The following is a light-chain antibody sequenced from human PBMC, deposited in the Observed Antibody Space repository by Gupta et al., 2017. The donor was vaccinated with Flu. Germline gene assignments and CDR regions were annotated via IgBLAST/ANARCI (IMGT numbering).Light chain of an antibody. Sequence: QSALTQPASVSGSPGQSITISCTGTSRYVGNYNYVSWYQQHPGKAPKLMIYDVSNRPSGISKRFSGSKSGNTASLTXSXLQAEDXADYYCSSYTISSSYLFGTGTKVSVL. CDR2: DVS. V-gene: IGLV2-14*03. J-gene: IGLJ1*01. CDR1: SRYVGNYNY. CDR3: SSYTISSSYL.